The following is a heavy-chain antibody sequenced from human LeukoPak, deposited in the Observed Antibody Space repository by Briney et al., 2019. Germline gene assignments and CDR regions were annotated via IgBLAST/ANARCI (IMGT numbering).Heavy chain of an antibody. CDR1: GFTFSSYS. D-gene: IGHD2-2*01. J-gene: IGHJ3*02. CDR2: ISWNSGSI. CDR3: AKEGYCSSTSCHDAFDI. V-gene: IGHV3-9*03. Sequence: PGGSLRLSCAAAGFTFSSYSMNWVRQAPGKGLEWVSGISWNSGSIGYADSVKGRFTISRDNAKNSLYLQMNSLRAEDMALYYCAKEGYCSSTSCHDAFDIWGQGTMVTVSS.